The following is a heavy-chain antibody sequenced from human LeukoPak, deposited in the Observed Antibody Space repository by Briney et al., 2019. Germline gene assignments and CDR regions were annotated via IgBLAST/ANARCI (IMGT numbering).Heavy chain of an antibody. Sequence: GGSLRLSCAASGFTFSGSWMSWVRQAPGKGLEWVANIKEDGSEKYYMDSVRGRFSISRDNAKNSLYLQMNSLRAEDTAVYYCVRDGRPLDYWGQGTLVTVSS. D-gene: IGHD1-1*01. J-gene: IGHJ4*02. CDR2: IKEDGSEK. CDR3: VRDGRPLDY. V-gene: IGHV3-7*01. CDR1: GFTFSGSW.